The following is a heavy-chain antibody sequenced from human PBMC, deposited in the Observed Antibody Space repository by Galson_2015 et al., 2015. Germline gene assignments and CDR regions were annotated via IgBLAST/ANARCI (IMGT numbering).Heavy chain of an antibody. CDR3: ASKGLGWFDP. CDR1: GFTFSSYS. CDR2: ISSSSSTI. D-gene: IGHD3/OR15-3a*01. V-gene: IGHV3-48*02. Sequence: SLRLSCAASGFTFSSYSMNWVRQAPGRGLEWVSYISSSSSTIYYADSVKGRFTISRDSAKNSLYLQMNSLRDEDTAVYYCASKGLGWFDPWGQGTLVTVSS. J-gene: IGHJ5*02.